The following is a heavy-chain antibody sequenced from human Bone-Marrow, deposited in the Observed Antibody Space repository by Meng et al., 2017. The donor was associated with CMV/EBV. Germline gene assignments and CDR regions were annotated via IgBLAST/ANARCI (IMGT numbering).Heavy chain of an antibody. D-gene: IGHD3-22*01. CDR1: YSFTADW. CDR3: ARARDYDSSGYYYVGDY. V-gene: IGHV5-51*01. Sequence: YSFTADWIGWVRQMPGKGLEWMGIIYPADSDTRYSPSFQGQVTISADKSINTAYLKWSSLKASDTAIYYCARARDYDSSGYYYVGDYWGQGTLVTVSS. CDR2: IYPADSDT. J-gene: IGHJ4*02.